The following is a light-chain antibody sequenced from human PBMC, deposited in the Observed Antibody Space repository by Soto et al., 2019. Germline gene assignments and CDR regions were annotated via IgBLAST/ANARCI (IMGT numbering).Light chain of an antibody. CDR1: SSDVGGYNY. V-gene: IGLV2-14*01. J-gene: IGLJ2*01. CDR2: DVS. CDR3: SSYTSSVVV. Sequence: ALTQPASVSGSPGQSITISCTGTSSDVGGYNYVSWYQQHPGKAPKLMIYDVSNRPSGVSNRFSGSKSGNTASLTISGLQAEDEADYYCSSYTSSVVVFGGGTKLTVL.